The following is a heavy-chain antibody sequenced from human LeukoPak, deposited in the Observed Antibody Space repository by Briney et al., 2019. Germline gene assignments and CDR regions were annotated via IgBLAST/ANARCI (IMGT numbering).Heavy chain of an antibody. Sequence: PGGSLRLSCEASGFTFSNYSMNWVRQAPGKGLEWVSGINWNGGSTGYADSVEGRFTIFRDNAKNSQYLQMNSLRVEDTALYYCARAQTYGDSRLLLDYWGQGTLVTVSS. CDR2: INWNGGST. CDR1: GFTFSNYS. V-gene: IGHV3-20*04. J-gene: IGHJ4*02. D-gene: IGHD4-17*01. CDR3: ARAQTYGDSRLLLDY.